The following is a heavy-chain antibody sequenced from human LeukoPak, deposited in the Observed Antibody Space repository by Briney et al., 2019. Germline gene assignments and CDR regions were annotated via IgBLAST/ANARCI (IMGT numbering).Heavy chain of an antibody. CDR2: IYTSGST. V-gene: IGHV4-61*02. CDR3: ARRAEGNYYDSSGYSYYFDY. CDR1: GGSISSGSYY. J-gene: IGHJ4*02. Sequence: PSETLSHTCTVSGGSISSGSYYWSWIRQPAGKGLEWIGRIYTSGSTNYNPSLKSRVTISVDTSKNQFSLKLSSVTAADTAVYYCARRAEGNYYDSSGYSYYFDYWGQGTLVTVSS. D-gene: IGHD3-22*01.